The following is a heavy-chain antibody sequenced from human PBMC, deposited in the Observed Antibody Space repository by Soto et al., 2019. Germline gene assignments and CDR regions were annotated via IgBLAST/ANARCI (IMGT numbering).Heavy chain of an antibody. Sequence: QVQLVESGGGVVQPGRSLRLSCAASGFTFSSYAMHWVRQAPGKGLEWVAVISYDGSNKYYADSVKGRFTISRDNSKNTLYLQMNSLRAEDTAVYYCARDRAYSGNYYYCYGMDVWGQGTTVTVSS. J-gene: IGHJ6*02. CDR1: GFTFSSYA. D-gene: IGHD1-26*01. V-gene: IGHV3-30-3*01. CDR2: ISYDGSNK. CDR3: ARDRAYSGNYYYCYGMDV.